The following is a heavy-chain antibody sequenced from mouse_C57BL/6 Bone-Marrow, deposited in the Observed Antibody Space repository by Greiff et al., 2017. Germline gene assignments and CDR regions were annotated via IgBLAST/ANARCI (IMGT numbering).Heavy chain of an antibody. CDR1: GYTFTDYY. V-gene: IGHV1-76*01. Sequence: VQLQQSGAELVRPGASVKLSCKASGYTFTDYYINWVKQRPGQGLEWIARIYPGSGNTYYNEKFKGKATLTAEKSSSSAYMQLSSLTSEDSAVDFCARSRAYYSNYFDYWDQGTTLTVSS. CDR2: IYPGSGNT. D-gene: IGHD2-5*01. CDR3: ARSRAYYSNYFDY. J-gene: IGHJ2*01.